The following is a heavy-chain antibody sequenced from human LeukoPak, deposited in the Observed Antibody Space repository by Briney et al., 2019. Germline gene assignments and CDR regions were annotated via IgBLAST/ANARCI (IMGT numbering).Heavy chain of an antibody. CDR1: GGSFSGYY. CDR3: ARGLGYEGEVWFDP. J-gene: IGHJ5*02. D-gene: IGHD3-16*01. Sequence: SETLSLTCAVYGGSFSGYYWSWIRQPPGKGLEWIGEINHSGSTNYNPSLKSRVTISVDTSKNQFSLKLSSVTAADTAVYCCARGLGYEGEVWFDPWGQGTLVTVSS. V-gene: IGHV4-34*01. CDR2: INHSGST.